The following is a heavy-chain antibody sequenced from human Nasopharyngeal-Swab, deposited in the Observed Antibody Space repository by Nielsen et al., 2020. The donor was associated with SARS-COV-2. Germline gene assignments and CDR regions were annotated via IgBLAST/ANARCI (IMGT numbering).Heavy chain of an antibody. CDR1: GFTVSSNH. Sequence: GESLKISCAASGFTVSSNHMSWVCQAPGKGLEWVSVIYSGGSTYYADSVKGRFTISRDNSKNTLYLQMNSLRAEDTAVYYCAGRITMVRGPPEGMRAFDIWGQGTMVTVSS. J-gene: IGHJ3*02. CDR3: AGRITMVRGPPEGMRAFDI. D-gene: IGHD3-10*01. CDR2: IYSGGST. V-gene: IGHV3-53*01.